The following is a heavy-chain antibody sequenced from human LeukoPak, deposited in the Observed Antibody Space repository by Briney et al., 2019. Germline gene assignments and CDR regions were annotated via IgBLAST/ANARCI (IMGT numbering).Heavy chain of an antibody. V-gene: IGHV3-30-3*01. CDR3: AGGVSSSPRMHYYYMDV. D-gene: IGHD6-6*01. CDR2: ISYDGSNK. Sequence: PGRSLRLSCAASGFTFSSYAMHWVRQAPGKGLEWVAVISYDGSNKYYADSVKGRFTISRDNAKNSLYLQMNSLRAEDTAVYYCAGGVSSSPRMHYYYMDVWGKGTTVTVSS. CDR1: GFTFSSYA. J-gene: IGHJ6*03.